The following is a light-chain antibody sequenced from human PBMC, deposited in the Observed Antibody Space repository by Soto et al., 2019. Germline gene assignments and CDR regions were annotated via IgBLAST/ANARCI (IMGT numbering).Light chain of an antibody. Sequence: EMMFKQAHGILCLSPGKRATLYCMASQSVTSNLAWYQQKPGQAPRLLIYGASTRATGIPARFTGSGSGTDFALTISRLEPEDVAVHYCHQYVTYPWTFGQGTKVDIK. V-gene: IGKV3-20*01. CDR3: HQYVTYPWT. CDR2: GAS. CDR1: QSVTSN. J-gene: IGKJ1*01.